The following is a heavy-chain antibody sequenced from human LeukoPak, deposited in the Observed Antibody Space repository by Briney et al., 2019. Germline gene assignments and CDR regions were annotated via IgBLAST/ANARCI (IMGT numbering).Heavy chain of an antibody. Sequence: ASVKVSCKASGYTFTSYYMHWVRQAPGQGLEWTGIINPSGGSTSYAQKFQGRVTMTRDMSTSTVYMELSSLRSEDTAVYYCARGTYYCSSTSCYHYYYMDVWGKGTTVTVSS. J-gene: IGHJ6*03. V-gene: IGHV1-46*01. CDR2: INPSGGST. D-gene: IGHD2-2*01. CDR3: ARGTYYCSSTSCYHYYYMDV. CDR1: GYTFTSYY.